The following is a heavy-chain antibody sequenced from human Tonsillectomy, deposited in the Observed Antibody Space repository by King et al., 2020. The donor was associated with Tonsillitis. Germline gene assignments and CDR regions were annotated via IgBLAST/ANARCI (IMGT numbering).Heavy chain of an antibody. D-gene: IGHD1-7*01. Sequence: VQLVESGGGVVQPGRSLRLSCAASGFTFSSYGMHWVRQAPGKGLEWVAVITYDGSNKYYADSVKGRFIISSDNSKNTLYLQMNSLRAEDTAVYYCAKGGWGENYPVDYWGQGTLVTVSS. CDR1: GFTFSSYG. J-gene: IGHJ4*02. CDR2: ITYDGSNK. CDR3: AKGGWGENYPVDY. V-gene: IGHV3-30*18.